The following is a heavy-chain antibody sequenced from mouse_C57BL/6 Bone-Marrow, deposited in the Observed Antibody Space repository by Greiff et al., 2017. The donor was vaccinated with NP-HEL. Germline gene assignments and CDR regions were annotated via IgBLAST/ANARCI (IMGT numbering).Heavy chain of an antibody. V-gene: IGHV1-82*01. Sequence: VQLQESGPELVKPGASVKISCKASGYAFSSSWMNWVKQRPGKGLEWIGRIYPGDGDTNYNGKFKGKATLTADKSSSTAYMQLSSLTSVDSAVYFCAIGGDYDGFDYWGQGTTLTVSS. CDR2: IYPGDGDT. J-gene: IGHJ2*01. CDR3: AIGGDYDGFDY. D-gene: IGHD2-4*01. CDR1: GYAFSSSW.